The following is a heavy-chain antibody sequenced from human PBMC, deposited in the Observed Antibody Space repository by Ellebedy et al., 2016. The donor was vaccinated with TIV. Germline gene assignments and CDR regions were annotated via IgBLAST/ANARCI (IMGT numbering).Heavy chain of an antibody. V-gene: IGHV1-18*04. J-gene: IGHJ6*02. D-gene: IGHD4-17*01. CDR1: GYTFTSYG. CDR3: ARDIPNGDTYYYYGMDV. CDR2: ISAYNGYT. Sequence: ASVKVSCKASGYTFTSYGISWVRQAPGQGLEWMGWISAYNGYTNYAQKLQGRVTMTTDTSTSTAYMELRSLGSDDTAVYYCARDIPNGDTYYYYGMDVWGQGTTVTVSS.